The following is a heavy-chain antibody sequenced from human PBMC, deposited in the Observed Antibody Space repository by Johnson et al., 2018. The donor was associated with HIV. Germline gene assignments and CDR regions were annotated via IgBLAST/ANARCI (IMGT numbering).Heavy chain of an antibody. J-gene: IGHJ3*02. Sequence: EQLVVSGGGVVQPGGSLRLSCAASEFTVSGNYMSWVRQAPGKGLEWVSLIHSGGTTFYADSVKGRFTISRDNSKNTLYLQMNSLRAEDTAVYYCAGGSWYSYGPQDAFDIWGQGTMVTVSS. CDR2: IHSGGTT. D-gene: IGHD5-18*01. V-gene: IGHV3-66*02. CDR1: EFTVSGNY. CDR3: AGGSWYSYGPQDAFDI.